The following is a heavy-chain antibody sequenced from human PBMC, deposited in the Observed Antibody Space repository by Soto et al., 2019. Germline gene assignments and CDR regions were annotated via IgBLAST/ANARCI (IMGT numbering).Heavy chain of an antibody. Sequence: GGSLRLSCAASGFTFSSYGMHWVRQAPGKGLEWVAVIWYDGSNKYYADSVKGRFTISRDNSKNTLYLQMNSLRAEDTAVYYCARDRVVPAARVRYFDLWGRGTLVTVSS. CDR2: IWYDGSNK. J-gene: IGHJ2*01. V-gene: IGHV3-33*01. D-gene: IGHD2-2*01. CDR1: GFTFSSYG. CDR3: ARDRVVPAARVRYFDL.